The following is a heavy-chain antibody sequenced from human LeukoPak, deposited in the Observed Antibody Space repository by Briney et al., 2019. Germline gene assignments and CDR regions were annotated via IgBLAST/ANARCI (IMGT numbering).Heavy chain of an antibody. Sequence: GGSLRLSCAASGFTFSSYWMSWVRQAPGEGLEWVANIKQDGSEKYYVDSVKGRFTISRANAKNSLYLQMNSLRAEDTAVYYCARDTRGIAAAGNYYGMDVWGQGTTVPVSS. D-gene: IGHD6-13*01. CDR1: GFTFSSYW. CDR3: ARDTRGIAAAGNYYGMDV. J-gene: IGHJ6*02. CDR2: IKQDGSEK. V-gene: IGHV3-7*01.